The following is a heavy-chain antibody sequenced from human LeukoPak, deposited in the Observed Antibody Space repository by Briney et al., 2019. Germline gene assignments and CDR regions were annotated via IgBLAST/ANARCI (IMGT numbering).Heavy chain of an antibody. J-gene: IGHJ4*02. CDR3: ARRGDYYERGYYFDY. Sequence: GGSLRLSCAASGFTFSSYWMHWVRQAPGKGLEWVSSISSSSSYIYYADSVRGRFTISRDNAKNSLYLQMNSLRAEDTAVYYCARRGDYYERGYYFDYWGQGTLVTVSS. V-gene: IGHV3-21*01. CDR2: ISSSSSYI. D-gene: IGHD3-22*01. CDR1: GFTFSSYW.